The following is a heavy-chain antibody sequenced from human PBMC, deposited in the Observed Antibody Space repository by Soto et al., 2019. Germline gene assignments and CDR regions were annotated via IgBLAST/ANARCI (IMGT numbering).Heavy chain of an antibody. J-gene: IGHJ4*02. V-gene: IGHV3-23*01. CDR3: AKDGRAAGYDY. CDR1: GFPFRSYA. CDR2: ISGSGGGT. Sequence: EVQLLESGGGLVRPGGSRSLSCQALGFPFRSYARGGFGKAQGRGLEWVSAISGSGGGTYYADSVKGRFTISRDNSKNTLYLQMNSLRAEDTAVYYCAKDGRAAGYDYWGQGTLVTVSS. D-gene: IGHD6-13*01.